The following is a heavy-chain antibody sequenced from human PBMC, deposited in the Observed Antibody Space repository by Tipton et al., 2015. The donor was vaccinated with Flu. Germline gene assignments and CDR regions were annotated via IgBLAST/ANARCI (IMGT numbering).Heavy chain of an antibody. D-gene: IGHD2-15*01. CDR1: GASISSGRYY. Sequence: TLSLTCSVSGASISSGRYYWTWVRQPAGQGLEWVGRIYTSGGTNYNASLRSRAAISMDTSKNLFSLKLRSVTAADTAVYFCARATWSSNAFDIWGQGTMVIVSS. CDR3: ARATWSSNAFDI. J-gene: IGHJ3*02. V-gene: IGHV4-61*02. CDR2: IYTSGGT.